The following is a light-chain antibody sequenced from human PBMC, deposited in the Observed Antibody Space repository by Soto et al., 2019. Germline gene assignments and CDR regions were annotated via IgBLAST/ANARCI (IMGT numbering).Light chain of an antibody. Sequence: QSVLTQPASVSGSPGQSLTISCTGTSGDVGRYDSVYWYKHRPGKVPELIIFSDRFSGSKSGNTASLTISGLQAEDEADYYCSSYTTNRTPVFGGGTKVTVL. CDR3: SSYTTNRTPV. CDR1: SGDVGRYDS. J-gene: IGLJ2*01. V-gene: IGLV2-14*01.